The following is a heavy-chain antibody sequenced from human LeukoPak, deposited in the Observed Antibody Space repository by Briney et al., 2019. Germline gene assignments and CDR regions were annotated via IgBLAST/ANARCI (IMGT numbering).Heavy chain of an antibody. J-gene: IGHJ4*02. CDR3: TRGSNFFDY. Sequence: GGSLRLSCAASGFTFSSYWMHWVRQAPGKGLVWVSHINSDGITTSYADSVKGRFTISRDNAKSTLYLQMNSLRAEDTAVYYCTRGSNFFDYWGQGTLVTVSS. V-gene: IGHV3-74*01. CDR2: INSDGITT. CDR1: GFTFSSYW.